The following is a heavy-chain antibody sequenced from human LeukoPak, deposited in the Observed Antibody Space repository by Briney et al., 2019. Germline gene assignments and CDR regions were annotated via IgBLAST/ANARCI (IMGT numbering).Heavy chain of an antibody. CDR1: GVSFNNYY. CDR2: INHSGYT. Sequence: SETLSLTCAVSGVSFNNYYWSWVRLTPGKGLEWIGEINHSGYTNDSPSLKSRVTLSIDTSRKQFSLNLRSVTVADTGIYYCTRMTTGHDYWGQGTLVTVSS. D-gene: IGHD4-17*01. CDR3: TRMTTGHDY. V-gene: IGHV4-34*01. J-gene: IGHJ4*02.